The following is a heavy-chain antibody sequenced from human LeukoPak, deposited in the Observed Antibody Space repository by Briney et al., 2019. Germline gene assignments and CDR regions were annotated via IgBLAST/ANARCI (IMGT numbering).Heavy chain of an antibody. Sequence: GGSLRLSCAASGFTFSSYWMHWVRQAPGKGLVWVSRINSDGSSTSYADSVKGRFTISRDNAKNTLYLQMNSLRAEDTAVYYCASLSSSSWYYKSYWGQGTLVTVSS. D-gene: IGHD6-13*01. CDR2: INSDGSST. CDR3: ASLSSSSWYYKSY. CDR1: GFTFSSYW. V-gene: IGHV3-74*01. J-gene: IGHJ4*02.